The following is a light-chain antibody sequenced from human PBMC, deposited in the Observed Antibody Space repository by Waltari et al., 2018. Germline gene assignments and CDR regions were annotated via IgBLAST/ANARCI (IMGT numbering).Light chain of an antibody. J-gene: IGKJ5*01. CDR3: QQYGNSPRT. V-gene: IGKV3-20*01. Sequence: EIVLTQSPGTLSLSPGERATLSCRASQSVSSSSLAWYQQQPGQSPRLLIYDTSSRATGIPDRFSGSGSGTDFTLTISRLEPEDFAVYYCQQYGNSPRTFGQGTRLEI. CDR2: DTS. CDR1: QSVSSSS.